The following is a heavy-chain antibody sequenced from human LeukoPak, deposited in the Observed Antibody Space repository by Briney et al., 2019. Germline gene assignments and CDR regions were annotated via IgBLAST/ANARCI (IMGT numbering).Heavy chain of an antibody. J-gene: IGHJ4*02. CDR3: ARATPTVPAAYGLFDS. V-gene: IGHV3-48*03. CDR1: GFTFSSYE. CDR2: ISSSGSTI. D-gene: IGHD4-17*01. Sequence: PGGSLRLSCAASGFTFSSYEMDWVRQAPGKGLEWVSYISSSGSTIYYADSVKGRFTVSRDNAKNSLYLQMNSLRAEDTAVYYCARATPTVPAAYGLFDSWGQGTLVTVSS.